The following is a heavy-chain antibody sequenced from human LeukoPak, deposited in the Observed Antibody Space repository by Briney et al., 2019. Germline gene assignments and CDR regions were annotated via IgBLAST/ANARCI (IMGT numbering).Heavy chain of an antibody. J-gene: IGHJ6*02. D-gene: IGHD2-15*01. CDR1: GYTFTSYA. CDR2: INAGNGNT. CDR3: ASKAGLGYCSGGSCYYYYGMDV. V-gene: IGHV1-3*01. Sequence: GVSVKVSCKASGYTFTSYAMHWVRQAPGQRLEWMGWINAGNGNTKYSQKFQGRVTITRDTSASTAYMELSSLRSEDTAVYYCASKAGLGYCSGGSCYYYYGMDVWGQGTTVTVSS.